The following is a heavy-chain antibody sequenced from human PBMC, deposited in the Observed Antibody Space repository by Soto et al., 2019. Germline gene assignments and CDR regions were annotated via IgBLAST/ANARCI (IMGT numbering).Heavy chain of an antibody. CDR3: ARDKTPGLFDY. Sequence: QVQLQQWGAGLLKPSETLSLTCAVYGGSFSGYYWTWIRQPPGTGLEWIGEINHSGSTNYNPSLNSRATISVDTSTHPFSPTLTSLTAAHTPGYYCARDKTPGLFDYWGQGTLVTVSS. D-gene: IGHD2-15*01. CDR2: INHSGST. J-gene: IGHJ4*02. CDR1: GGSFSGYY. V-gene: IGHV4-34*01.